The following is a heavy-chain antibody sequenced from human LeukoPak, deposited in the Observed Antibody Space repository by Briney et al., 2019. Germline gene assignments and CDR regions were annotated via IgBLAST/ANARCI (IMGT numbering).Heavy chain of an antibody. D-gene: IGHD3-10*01. Sequence: PGRSLRLSCAASGFTFSSYGMHWVRQAPGKGLEWVAVIWYDGSNKYYADSVKGRFTISRDNSKNTLYLQMNSLRAEDMAVYYCARDRELLSGGYFDYWGQGTLVTVSS. CDR1: GFTFSSYG. J-gene: IGHJ4*02. V-gene: IGHV3-33*01. CDR2: IWYDGSNK. CDR3: ARDRELLSGGYFDY.